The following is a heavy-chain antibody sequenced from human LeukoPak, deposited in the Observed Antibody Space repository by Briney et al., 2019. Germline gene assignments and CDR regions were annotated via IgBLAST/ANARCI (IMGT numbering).Heavy chain of an antibody. CDR3: ATSLKLRLVAATYYFDY. J-gene: IGHJ4*02. D-gene: IGHD2-15*01. Sequence: GGSLRLSCAASGFTFSSYAMSWVRQAPGKGLEWVSAISGSGGSTYYADSVKGRFTISRDNSKNTLYLQMNSLRAEDTAVYYCATSLKLRLVAATYYFDYWGQGTLVTVSS. V-gene: IGHV3-23*01. CDR2: ISGSGGST. CDR1: GFTFSSYA.